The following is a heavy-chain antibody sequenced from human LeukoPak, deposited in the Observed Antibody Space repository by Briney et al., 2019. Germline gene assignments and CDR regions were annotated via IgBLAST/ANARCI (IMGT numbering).Heavy chain of an antibody. V-gene: IGHV1-69*01. CDR2: IIPIFGTA. J-gene: IGHJ3*02. CDR3: ARDRVVGLGLDNAFDI. CDR1: GGIFSRYA. D-gene: IGHD2-15*01. Sequence: GSSVKVSCKAPGGIFSRYAISWVRQAPGQGLEWMGGIIPIFGTANYAQKFQGRVTITADESTSTAYMELSSLRSEDTAVYFCARDRVVGLGLDNAFDIWGQGTVVTVSS.